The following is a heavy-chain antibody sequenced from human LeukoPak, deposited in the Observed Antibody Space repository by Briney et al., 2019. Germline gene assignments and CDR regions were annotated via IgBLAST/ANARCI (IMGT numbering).Heavy chain of an antibody. CDR1: GLPLNSYY. D-gene: IGHD3-3*01. CDR2: IYYSGST. CDR3: ARGIITMFGVPNNWFDP. Sequence: SETVSLTCTVWGLPLNSYYWIWLRQPPGKGLEGIGYIYYSGSTNYNPSLKSRVTISVDTSKNQFSLKLGSVTAADTAVYYCARGIITMFGVPNNWFDPWGQGTLVTVSS. J-gene: IGHJ5*02. V-gene: IGHV4-59*08.